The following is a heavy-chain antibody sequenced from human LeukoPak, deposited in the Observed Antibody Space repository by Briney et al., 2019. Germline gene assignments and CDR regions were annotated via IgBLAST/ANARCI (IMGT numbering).Heavy chain of an antibody. J-gene: IGHJ3*02. CDR3: ARTLAAAGTFDAFDI. V-gene: IGHV3-20*01. D-gene: IGHD6-13*01. CDR2: INWNGGST. CDR1: GFTFDDYG. Sequence: RAGGSLRLSCAASGFTFDDYGMSWVRQAPGKGLEWVSGINWNGGSTGYADSVKGRFTISRDNAKNSLYLQMNSLRAEDTALYHCARTLAAAGTFDAFDIWGQGTMVTVSS.